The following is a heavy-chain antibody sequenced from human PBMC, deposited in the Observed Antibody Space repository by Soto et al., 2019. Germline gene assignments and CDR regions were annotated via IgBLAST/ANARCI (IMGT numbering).Heavy chain of an antibody. CDR1: GGTFSSYA. CDR2: IIPIFGTA. CDR3: ARVLSPPGVVAAPPGVFDI. D-gene: IGHD2-15*01. V-gene: IGHV1-69*13. J-gene: IGHJ3*02. Sequence: SVKVSCKASGGTFSSYAISWVRQAPGQGLEWMGGIIPIFGTANYAQKFQGRVTITADESTSTAYMELSSLRSEDTAVYYCARVLSPPGVVAAPPGVFDIWGQGTMVTVSS.